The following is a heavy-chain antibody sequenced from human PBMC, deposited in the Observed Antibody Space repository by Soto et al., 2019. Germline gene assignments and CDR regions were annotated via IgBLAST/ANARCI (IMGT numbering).Heavy chain of an antibody. Sequence: GGSLRLSCAASGFTFSSYTMHWVRQTPGKGLEWVADISYDGGDKYYADSVKGRFTISRDNSKNTLYLQMNSLRAEDTAVYYCAKDHHDYGDYATSPNFDYWGQGTLVTVSS. CDR2: ISYDGGDK. CDR1: GFTFSSYT. J-gene: IGHJ4*02. CDR3: AKDHHDYGDYATSPNFDY. D-gene: IGHD4-17*01. V-gene: IGHV3-30-3*01.